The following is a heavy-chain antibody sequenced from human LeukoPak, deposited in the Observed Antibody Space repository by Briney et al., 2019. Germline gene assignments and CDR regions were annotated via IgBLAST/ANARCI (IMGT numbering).Heavy chain of an antibody. J-gene: IGHJ4*02. CDR2: ISAYNGNT. D-gene: IGHD3-22*01. CDR1: GYTFTSYG. CDR3: GYDSSGSAIDY. Sequence: GASVKVSCKASGYTFTSYGISWVRQAPGQGLEWMGWISAYNGNTNYAQKLQGRVTMTTDTSASTAYMELRSLRSDDAAVYYCGYDSSGSAIDYWGQGTLVTVSS. V-gene: IGHV1-18*01.